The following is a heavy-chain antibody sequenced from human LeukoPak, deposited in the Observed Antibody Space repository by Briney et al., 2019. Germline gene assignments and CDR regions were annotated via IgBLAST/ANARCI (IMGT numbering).Heavy chain of an antibody. J-gene: IGHJ4*02. CDR3: SRESGAFSPFGY. CDR1: GGSIGSTNW. V-gene: IGHV4-4*02. D-gene: IGHD1-26*01. Sequence: SETLSLTCGVSGGSIGSTNWWSWVRQPPGQRLEWIGEISLSGLTNYNPSLKSRVTMSLDKSKNHLSLNLTSVTAADTAVYYCSRESGAFSPFGYWGQGTLVTVSS. CDR2: ISLSGLT.